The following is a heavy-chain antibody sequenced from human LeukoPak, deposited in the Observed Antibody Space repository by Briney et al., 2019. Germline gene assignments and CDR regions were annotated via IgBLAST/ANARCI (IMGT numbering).Heavy chain of an antibody. V-gene: IGHV4-4*07. CDR2: IHTSGST. D-gene: IGHD6-19*01. CDR1: GGSISNYH. Sequence: SETLSLSCTVSGGSISNYHWSWIRQPAGKGLEWIGQIHTSGSTNYNPPLKSRVTMSIDTPENQLSLTIRSVTAADTAVYYCARRDISSGWSFDYWGQGTLVTVSS. CDR3: ARRDISSGWSFDY. J-gene: IGHJ4*02.